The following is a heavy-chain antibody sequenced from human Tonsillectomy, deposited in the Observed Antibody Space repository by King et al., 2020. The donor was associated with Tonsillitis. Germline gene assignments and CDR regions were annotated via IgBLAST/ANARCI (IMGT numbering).Heavy chain of an antibody. V-gene: IGHV2-5*01. CDR3: AHRHDHDYGLNWFDP. CDR2: IYWNDDK. Sequence: QVTLKESGPMLVKPTQTLTLTCTLSGFSVSTSGVGVGWIRQPPGKALEWLALIYWNDDKGYSPSLKSRLTITKDTSKNQVVLTMTNMDPVDTATYYYAHRHDHDYGLNWFDPWGQGTLVTVSS. CDR1: GFSVSTSGVG. D-gene: IGHD4-17*01. J-gene: IGHJ5*02.